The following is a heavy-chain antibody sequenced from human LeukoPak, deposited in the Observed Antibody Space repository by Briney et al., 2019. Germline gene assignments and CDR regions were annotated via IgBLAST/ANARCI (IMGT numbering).Heavy chain of an antibody. D-gene: IGHD1-26*01. CDR1: GFTFSNAW. J-gene: IGHJ4*02. V-gene: IGHV3-15*07. CDR2: IKSKTDGGTI. CDR3: TTKRVGAPAFDY. Sequence: GGSLRLSCAASGFTFSNAWVNWVRQAPGEGLEWVGRIKSKTDGGTIDYAVPVKGRFTTSRDDSKNTLYLQMNGLKTEDTAVYYCTTKRVGAPAFDYWGQGALVTVSS.